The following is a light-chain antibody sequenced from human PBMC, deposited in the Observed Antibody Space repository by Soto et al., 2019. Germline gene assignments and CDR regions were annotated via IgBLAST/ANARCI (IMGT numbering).Light chain of an antibody. CDR2: DAS. CDR3: QERTNWPPSWT. J-gene: IGKJ1*01. Sequence: IVLTQSPATLSLSPGERATLSCRASQSVSSHLAWYQQKPGQAPRLLIYDASNRATGTPDRFSGSGSGTDFTLTISSLEPEDFAVYYCQERTNWPPSWTFGQGTKVDI. V-gene: IGKV3-11*01. CDR1: QSVSSH.